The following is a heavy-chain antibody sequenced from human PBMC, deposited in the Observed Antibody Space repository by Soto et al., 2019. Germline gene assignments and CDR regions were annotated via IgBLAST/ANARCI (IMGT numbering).Heavy chain of an antibody. Sequence: PGGSLRLSCAASGLTFSSYAMSWVRPAPGKGLEWVSAISGSGGSTYYADSVKGRFTISRDNSKNTLYLQMNSLRAEDTAVYYCAKGGLRLQNWFDPWGQGTLVTVAS. D-gene: IGHD4-17*01. V-gene: IGHV3-23*01. CDR3: AKGGLRLQNWFDP. CDR1: GLTFSSYA. J-gene: IGHJ5*02. CDR2: ISGSGGST.